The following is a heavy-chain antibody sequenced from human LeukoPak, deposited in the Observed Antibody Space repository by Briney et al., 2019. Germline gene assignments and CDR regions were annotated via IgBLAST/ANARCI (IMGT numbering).Heavy chain of an antibody. D-gene: IGHD3-22*01. Sequence: PGGSLRLSCAASGFTFSSYSINWVRQAPGKGLEWVSCVSSTSSFIYYADSVKGRFTISRDNAKNSLYLQMNSLRAEDTAVYYCAKGMYYYDSSGYGDAFDIWGQGTMVTVSS. CDR2: VSSTSSFI. V-gene: IGHV3-21*01. J-gene: IGHJ3*02. CDR1: GFTFSSYS. CDR3: AKGMYYYDSSGYGDAFDI.